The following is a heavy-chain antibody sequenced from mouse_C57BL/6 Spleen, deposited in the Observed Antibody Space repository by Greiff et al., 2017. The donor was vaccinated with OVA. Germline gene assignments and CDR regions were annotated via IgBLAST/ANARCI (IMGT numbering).Heavy chain of an antibody. CDR2: IHPNSGST. V-gene: IGHV1-64*01. CDR3: ARSMGLEGYFDV. D-gene: IGHD3-1*01. CDR1: GYTFTSYW. J-gene: IGHJ1*03. Sequence: VQLQQPGAELVKPGASVKLSCKASGYTFTSYWMHWVKQRPGQGLEWIGMIHPNSGSTNYNEKFKSKATLTVDKSSSTAYMQLSSLTSEDSAVYYCARSMGLEGYFDVWGTGTTVTVSS.